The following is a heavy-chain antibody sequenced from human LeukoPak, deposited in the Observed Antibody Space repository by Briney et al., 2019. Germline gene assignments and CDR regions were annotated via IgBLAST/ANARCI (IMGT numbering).Heavy chain of an antibody. CDR2: ISGSGGST. CDR3: AKRGDYAVTFYYYYYYMDV. CDR1: GFTFSSYG. D-gene: IGHD2-21*02. Sequence: GGSLRLSCAASGFTFSSYGMSWVRQAPGKGLEWVSAISGSGGSTYYADSVKGRFTISRDNSKNTLYLQMNSLRAEDTAVYYCAKRGDYAVTFYYYYYYMDVWGKGTTVTIPS. J-gene: IGHJ6*03. V-gene: IGHV3-23*01.